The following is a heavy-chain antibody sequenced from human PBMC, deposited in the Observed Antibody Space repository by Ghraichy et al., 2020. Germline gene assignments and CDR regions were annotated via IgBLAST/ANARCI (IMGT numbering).Heavy chain of an antibody. CDR2: ISSSSSYI. CDR1: GFTFSSYT. CDR3: ARSFYSSSWQTDY. J-gene: IGHJ4*02. V-gene: IGHV3-21*01. D-gene: IGHD6-13*01. Sequence: GSLRLSCAASGFTFSSYTMNWVRQAPGKGLEWVSSISSSSSYIYYADSLKGRFTISRDNAKNSLYLQMNSLRAEDTAVYYCARSFYSSSWQTDYWGQGTLVTVSS.